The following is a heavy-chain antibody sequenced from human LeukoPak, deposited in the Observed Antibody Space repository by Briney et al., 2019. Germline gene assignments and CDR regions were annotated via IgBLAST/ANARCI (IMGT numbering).Heavy chain of an antibody. CDR1: GFTFSSYE. Sequence: PGGSLRLSCAASGFTFSSYEMNWVRQAPGKGLEWIGEINHSGSTNYNPSLKSRVTISVDTSKNQFSLKLSSVTAADTAVYYCASLDSSGRSAADYWGQGTLVTVSS. V-gene: IGHV4-34*01. J-gene: IGHJ4*02. CDR2: INHSGST. CDR3: ASLDSSGRSAADY. D-gene: IGHD3-22*01.